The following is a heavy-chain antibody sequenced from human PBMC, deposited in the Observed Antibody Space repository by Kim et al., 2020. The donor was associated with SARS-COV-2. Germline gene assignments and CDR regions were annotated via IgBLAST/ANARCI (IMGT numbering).Heavy chain of an antibody. CDR1: GGSVSSGSYY. CDR3: ARDRWELRSRWFDP. V-gene: IGHV4-61*01. CDR2: IYYSGST. D-gene: IGHD1-26*01. J-gene: IGHJ5*02. Sequence: SETLSLTCTVSGGSVSSGSYYWSWIRQPPGKGLEWIGYIYYSGSTNYNPSLKSRGTISVDTSKNQFSLKLSSVTAADTAVYYCARDRWELRSRWFDPWGQGTLVTVSS.